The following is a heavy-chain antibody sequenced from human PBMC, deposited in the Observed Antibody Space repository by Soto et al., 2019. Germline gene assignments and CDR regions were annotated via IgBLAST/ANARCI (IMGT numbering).Heavy chain of an antibody. CDR3: ARDGDNSPLRYYGMDV. J-gene: IGHJ6*02. V-gene: IGHV4-31*03. CDR1: GGSISSGGYY. Sequence: QVQLQESGPGLVKPSQTLSLTCTVSGGSISSGGYYWRWIRQHPGKGLGWIGYIYYSGSTYYNPSLKSRVTISIDTSKSQCALKLSSVTAAHTAVYYCARDGDNSPLRYYGMDVWGQGPTVNVSS. D-gene: IGHD7-27*01. CDR2: IYYSGST.